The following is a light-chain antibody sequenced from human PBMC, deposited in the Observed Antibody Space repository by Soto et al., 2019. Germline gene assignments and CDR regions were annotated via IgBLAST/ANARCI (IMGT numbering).Light chain of an antibody. V-gene: IGLV2-8*01. CDR2: EVT. CDR3: TAHAGRINLV. J-gene: IGLJ2*01. CDR1: SSDIGAYNY. Sequence: QSALTQPPSASGSPGQSVTISCTGTSSDIGAYNYVSWYQQHPGQAPKLMIYEVTKRPSGVPDRFSGSKSGNTASLTVSGLKAVEEADNYCTAHAGRINLVFPGGTKLT.